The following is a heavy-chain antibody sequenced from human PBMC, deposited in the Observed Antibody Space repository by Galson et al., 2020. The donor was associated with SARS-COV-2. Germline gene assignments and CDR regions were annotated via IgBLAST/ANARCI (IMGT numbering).Heavy chain of an antibody. CDR3: ARESRWDLYFDF. CDR1: GGSIISGAYY. D-gene: IGHD1-26*01. J-gene: IGHJ4*02. V-gene: IGHV4-61*02. Sequence: SEPLSLTCTVSGGSIISGAYYWSWIRQPAGKGLEWIGRIYTTTGGTNYNPSLKSRVTISVDTSKNQFSLRLTPVTAADTAVYYCARESRWDLYFDFWGQGTLVTVSS. CDR2: IYTTTGGT.